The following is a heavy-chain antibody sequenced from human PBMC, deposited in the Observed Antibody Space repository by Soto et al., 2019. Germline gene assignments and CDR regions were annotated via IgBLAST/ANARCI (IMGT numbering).Heavy chain of an antibody. CDR1: GGTFSSYA. V-gene: IGHV1-69*13. CDR3: ARVTEPSYVTTYFDY. CDR2: IIPIFGTA. D-gene: IGHD4-17*01. J-gene: IGHJ4*01. Sequence: SGKVSCKASGGTFSSYAISWVREAPGQGLEWMGGIIPIFGTANYAQKFQGRVTITADESTSTAYMELSSLRSEDTAVYYCARVTEPSYVTTYFDYWGQGTLVTVSS.